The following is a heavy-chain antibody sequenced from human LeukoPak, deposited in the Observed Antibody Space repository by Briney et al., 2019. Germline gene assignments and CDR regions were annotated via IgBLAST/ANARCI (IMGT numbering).Heavy chain of an antibody. Sequence: GGSLRLSCAASGFTFSGYEMNWVRQAPGKGLEWVSYISTRGGTMYHADSVKGRFTISRDNAKNSLYLQMNSLGAEDTAVYYCARGGGSFDSDYWGQGTLVTVSS. V-gene: IGHV3-48*03. D-gene: IGHD1-26*01. CDR1: GFTFSGYE. CDR3: ARGGGSFDSDY. CDR2: ISTRGGTM. J-gene: IGHJ4*02.